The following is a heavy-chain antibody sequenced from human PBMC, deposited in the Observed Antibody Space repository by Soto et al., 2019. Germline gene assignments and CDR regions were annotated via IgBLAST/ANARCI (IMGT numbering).Heavy chain of an antibody. CDR1: GGSISSGGNC. Sequence: QVQLQESGPGLVKPSETLSLNCSVSGGSISSGGNCWDWIRQPPGKGLEWIGSMCYSGNTFHSPSLKSRVTISVDTSKIRISLKLTSVTAADTAVYYCARRVPNRDYFGSWGQGALVTVSS. CDR3: ARRVPNRDYFGS. V-gene: IGHV4-39*01. J-gene: IGHJ4*02. CDR2: MCYSGNT. D-gene: IGHD3-3*01.